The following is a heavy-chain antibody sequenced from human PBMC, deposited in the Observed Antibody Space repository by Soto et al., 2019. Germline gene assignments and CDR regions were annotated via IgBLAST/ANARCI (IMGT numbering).Heavy chain of an antibody. Sequence: SETLSLTCAVKGASFGGYYCSWIRQPPGKGLEWIGYIYYSGSTYYNPSLKSRVTISVDTSKNQFSLKLSSVTAADTAVYYCAREGSSSSETSLGYYYGMDVWGQGTTVT. CDR3: AREGSSSSETSLGYYYGMDV. CDR1: GASFGGYY. V-gene: IGHV4-30-4*08. J-gene: IGHJ6*02. D-gene: IGHD6-13*01. CDR2: IYYSGST.